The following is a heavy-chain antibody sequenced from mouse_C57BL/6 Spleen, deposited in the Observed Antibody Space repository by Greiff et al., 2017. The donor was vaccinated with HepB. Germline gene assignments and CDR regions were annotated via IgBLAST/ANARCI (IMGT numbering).Heavy chain of an antibody. CDR1: GYTFTSYW. D-gene: IGHD1-1*01. V-gene: IGHV1-61*01. Sequence: VQLQQPGAELVRPGSSVKLSCKASGYTFTSYWMDWVKQRPGQGLEWIGNIYPSDSETHYNQKFKDKATLTVDKSSSTAYMQLSSLTSEDSAVYYCAREGNTVGNWFAYWGQGTLVTVSA. CDR3: AREGNTVGNWFAY. CDR2: IYPSDSET. J-gene: IGHJ3*01.